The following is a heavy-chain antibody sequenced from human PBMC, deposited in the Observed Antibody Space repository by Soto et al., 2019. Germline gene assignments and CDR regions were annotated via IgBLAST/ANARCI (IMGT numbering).Heavy chain of an antibody. D-gene: IGHD3-22*01. CDR3: ARERYYDSSGDYCFDI. CDR2: INAHNGDT. V-gene: IGHV1-2*02. CDR1: GYTFTGYY. J-gene: IGHJ3*02. Sequence: ASVKVSCKASGYTFTGYYLHWVRQAPGQGLEWMGWINAHNGDTNNAQKFQGRVTMTRDTSINTAYMELSRLRSDDTAVYFCARERYYDSSGDYCFDIWGQGTTVTVSS.